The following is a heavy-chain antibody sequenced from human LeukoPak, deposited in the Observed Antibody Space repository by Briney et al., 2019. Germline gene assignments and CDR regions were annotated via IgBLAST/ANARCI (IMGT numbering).Heavy chain of an antibody. CDR3: ARGEWEHDGGKWFDP. J-gene: IGHJ5*02. CDR1: GFTFSSYA. CDR2: ISSSSSYI. D-gene: IGHD1-26*01. V-gene: IGHV3-21*01. Sequence: RSGGSLRLSCAASGFTFSSYAMSWVRQAPGKGLEWVSSISSSSSYIYYADSVKGRFTISRDNAKNSLYLQMNSLRAEDTAVYYCARGEWEHDGGKWFDPWGQGTLVTVSS.